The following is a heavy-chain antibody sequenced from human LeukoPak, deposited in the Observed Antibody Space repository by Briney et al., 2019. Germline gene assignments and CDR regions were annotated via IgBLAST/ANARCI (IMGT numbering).Heavy chain of an antibody. D-gene: IGHD3-10*01. CDR1: GFTFSSYG. CDR2: IWYDGSNK. V-gene: IGHV3-33*01. CDR3: ARDRAPGVTMVRGNWFDP. Sequence: GGSLRLSCAASGFTFSSYGMHWVRQAPGKGLEWVAVIWYDGSNKYYADSVKGRFTISRDNSKNTLYLQMNSLRAEDTAVYYCARDRAPGVTMVRGNWFDPWGQGTLVTVSS. J-gene: IGHJ5*02.